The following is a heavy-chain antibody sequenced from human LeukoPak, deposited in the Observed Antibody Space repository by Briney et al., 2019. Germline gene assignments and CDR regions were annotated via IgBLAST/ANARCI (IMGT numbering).Heavy chain of an antibody. Sequence: ASVKVSCKASGYTFTSYGINWVRQATGQGLEWMGWMNPNSGNTAYAQKFQGRVTITRNTSISTAYMELSSLRSEDTAVYYCARRTLTIRTFDIWGQGTMVTVSS. CDR3: ARRTLTIRTFDI. J-gene: IGHJ3*02. D-gene: IGHD3-3*01. V-gene: IGHV1-8*03. CDR2: MNPNSGNT. CDR1: GYTFTSYG.